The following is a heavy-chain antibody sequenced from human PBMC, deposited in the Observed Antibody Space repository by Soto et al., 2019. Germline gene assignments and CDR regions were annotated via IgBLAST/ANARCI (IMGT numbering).Heavy chain of an antibody. CDR1: GFTFSSYS. V-gene: IGHV3-48*02. Sequence: GGSLRLSCAASGFTFSSYSMNWVRQAPGKGLEWVSYISSSSSTIYYADSVKGRFTISRDNAKNSLYLQMNSLRDEDTAVYYCASNSGYSYGAYYYYYGMDVWGQGTTVTVSS. CDR3: ASNSGYSYGAYYYYYGMDV. D-gene: IGHD5-18*01. J-gene: IGHJ6*02. CDR2: ISSSSSTI.